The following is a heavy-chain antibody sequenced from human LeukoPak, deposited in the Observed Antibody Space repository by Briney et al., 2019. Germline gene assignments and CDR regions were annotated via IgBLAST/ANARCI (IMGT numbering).Heavy chain of an antibody. Sequence: SETLSLTCTVSGGSISSNSHYWGWIRQPPGKGLEWIGEINHSGSTNYNPSLKSRVTISVDTSKNQFSLKLSSVTAADTAVYYCARGPLYSSSSDFHFDYWGQGTLVTVSS. V-gene: IGHV4-39*07. J-gene: IGHJ4*02. CDR3: ARGPLYSSSSDFHFDY. CDR1: GGSISSNSHY. D-gene: IGHD6-6*01. CDR2: INHSGST.